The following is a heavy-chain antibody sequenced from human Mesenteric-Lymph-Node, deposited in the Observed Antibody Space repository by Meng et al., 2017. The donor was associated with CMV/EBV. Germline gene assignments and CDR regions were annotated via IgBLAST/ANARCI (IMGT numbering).Heavy chain of an antibody. CDR2: VPYDGSTE. CDR1: GFTFNSYG. D-gene: IGHD4-17*01. CDR3: AKGRTTVTIGGYGMDV. J-gene: IGHJ6*02. V-gene: IGHV3-30*02. Sequence: LSLTCAASGFTFNSYGMHWVRQAPGKGLEWVAFVPYDGSTEYYADSVKGRFTISGDNSKNSLYLQMNSLSAEDTALYYCAKGRTTVTIGGYGMDVWGQGTTVTVSS.